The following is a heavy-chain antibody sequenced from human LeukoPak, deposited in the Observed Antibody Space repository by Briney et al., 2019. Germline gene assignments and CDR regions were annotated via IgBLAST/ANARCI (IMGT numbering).Heavy chain of an antibody. Sequence: SQTLSLTCTVSGGSISSGGYSWSWIRQPPGKGLEWIGYIYHSGSTYYNPSLKSRVTISVDRSKNQFSLKLSSVTAADTAVYYCARGLGYCSSTSCYNAFDIWGQGTMVTVSS. D-gene: IGHD2-2*01. CDR1: GGSISSGGYS. V-gene: IGHV4-30-2*01. CDR3: ARGLGYCSSTSCYNAFDI. CDR2: IYHSGST. J-gene: IGHJ3*02.